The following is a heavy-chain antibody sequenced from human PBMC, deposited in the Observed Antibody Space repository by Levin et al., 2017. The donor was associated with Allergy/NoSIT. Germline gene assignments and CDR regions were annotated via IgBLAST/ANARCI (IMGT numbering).Heavy chain of an antibody. CDR1: GFTFSSYA. Sequence: AGSLKISCAASGFTFSSYAMHWVRQAPGKGLEWVAVISYDGSNKYYADSVKGRFTISRDNSKNTLYLQMNSLRAEDTAVYYCARDRAWGLEYYYYYYGMDGWGQGTTVTVSS. CDR3: ARDRAWGLEYYYYYYGMDG. J-gene: IGHJ6*02. V-gene: IGHV3-30*04. CDR2: ISYDGSNK. D-gene: IGHD1-26*01.